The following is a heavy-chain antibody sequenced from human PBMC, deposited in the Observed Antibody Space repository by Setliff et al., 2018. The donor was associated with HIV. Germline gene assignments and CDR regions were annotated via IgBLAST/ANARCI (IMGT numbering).Heavy chain of an antibody. CDR2: IIPIFGTA. Sequence: ASVKVSCKASGYTFTSYYIHWVRQAPGQGLEWMGGIIPIFGTANYAQKFQDRVTMTRDTSTTTVYMDLRSLRSEDTAVYYCARARGRLSDFDIWGQGTMVTVSS. CDR1: GYTFTSYY. J-gene: IGHJ3*02. D-gene: IGHD3-10*01. V-gene: IGHV1-46*01. CDR3: ARARGRLSDFDI.